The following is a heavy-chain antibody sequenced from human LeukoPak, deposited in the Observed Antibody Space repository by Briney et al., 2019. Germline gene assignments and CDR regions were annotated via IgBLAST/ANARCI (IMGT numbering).Heavy chain of an antibody. J-gene: IGHJ4*02. Sequence: GGSLRLSCAASGFTFSNSWMYWVRQTPDKGLVWVSRIKYDGSSTVYADSVKGRFTISRDNAKNTLDLQMTSLRAEDTAVYYCVRGGPYSSSSLDYWGQGTLVTVSS. D-gene: IGHD6-6*01. CDR3: VRGGPYSSSSLDY. V-gene: IGHV3-74*01. CDR1: GFTFSNSW. CDR2: IKYDGSST.